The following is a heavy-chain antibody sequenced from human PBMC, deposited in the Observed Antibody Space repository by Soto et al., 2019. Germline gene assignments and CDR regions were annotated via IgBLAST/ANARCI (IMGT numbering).Heavy chain of an antibody. D-gene: IGHD4-17*01. J-gene: IGHJ4*02. Sequence: LRLSCAASGFTFSSYAMSWVRQAPGKGLEWVSAISGSGGSTYYADSVKGRFTISGDNSKNTLYLQMNSLRAEDTAVYYCAPDGGYGDYYFDYWGQGTLVTVSS. V-gene: IGHV3-23*01. CDR1: GFTFSSYA. CDR2: ISGSGGST. CDR3: APDGGYGDYYFDY.